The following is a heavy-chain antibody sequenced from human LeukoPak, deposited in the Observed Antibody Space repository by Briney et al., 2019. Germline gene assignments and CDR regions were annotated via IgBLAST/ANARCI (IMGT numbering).Heavy chain of an antibody. CDR1: GYTFTSYY. V-gene: IGHV1-46*01. CDR3: ARVDEWIAYFDY. J-gene: IGHJ4*02. Sequence: ASVKVSCKASGYTFTSYYMHRVRQAPGQGLEWMGIINPSGGSTSYAQKFQGRVTMTRDTSISTAYMELSRLRSDDTAVYYCARVDEWIAYFDYWGQGTLVTVSS. CDR2: INPSGGST. D-gene: IGHD2-2*03.